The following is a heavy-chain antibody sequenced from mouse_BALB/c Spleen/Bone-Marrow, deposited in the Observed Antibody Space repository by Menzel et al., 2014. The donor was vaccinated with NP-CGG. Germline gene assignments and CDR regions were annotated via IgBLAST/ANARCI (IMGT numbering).Heavy chain of an antibody. CDR2: IRLKSNSYAT. V-gene: IGHV6-6*02. CDR3: SMSQRLVDY. J-gene: IGHJ2*01. CDR1: GFTFSNYW. Sequence: LQQSRGGFVQPGGSMILSCVASGFTFSNYWMNWVRQSPEKGLERVDEIRLKSNSYATHYAELVKGRLTTSRGDSKSIVYMQMANERAEDCGIYYCSMSQRLVDYWLHGTTLT.